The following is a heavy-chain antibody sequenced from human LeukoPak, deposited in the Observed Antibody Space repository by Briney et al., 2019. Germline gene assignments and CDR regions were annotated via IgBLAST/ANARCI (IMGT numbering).Heavy chain of an antibody. CDR2: ITWNSGSI. D-gene: IGHD6-13*01. Sequence: GGSLRLSCAASGFSIEDHSMHWVRQAPGKGLEWVSGITWNSGSIQYAESVRGRFTISRDDAENSLYLQMNSLRAEDTAVYYCARVRIAAAAPFDHWGQGSLVTVSS. CDR1: GFSIEDHS. J-gene: IGHJ4*02. V-gene: IGHV3-9*01. CDR3: ARVRIAAAAPFDH.